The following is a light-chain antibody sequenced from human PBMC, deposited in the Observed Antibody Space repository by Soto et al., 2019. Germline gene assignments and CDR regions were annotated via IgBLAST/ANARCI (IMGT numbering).Light chain of an antibody. CDR2: GNS. Sequence: QSVLTQPPSVSGAPGQRVTISCTGSSSNIGAGYDVHWYQQLPGTAPKLLIYGNSNRPSGVPDRFSGSKSGNSASLAITGLHAEDAADYYCQSYDSTLSQVFGTGTKVTVL. CDR3: QSYDSTLSQV. CDR1: SSNIGAGYD. J-gene: IGLJ1*01. V-gene: IGLV1-40*01.